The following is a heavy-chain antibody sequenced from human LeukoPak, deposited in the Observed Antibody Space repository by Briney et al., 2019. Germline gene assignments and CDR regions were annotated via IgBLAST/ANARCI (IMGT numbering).Heavy chain of an antibody. CDR3: ARGSKNRNTFLPYYYYYMDV. J-gene: IGHJ6*03. CDR2: INPNSGGT. Sequence: GASVKVSCKASGYTFTGYYMHWVRQAPGQGLEWMGWINPNSGGTNYAQKFQGRVTMTRDTSISTAYMELSRLRSDDTAVYYCARGSKNRNTFLPYYYYYMDVWGKGTTVTVSS. V-gene: IGHV1-2*02. D-gene: IGHD3-16*02. CDR1: GYTFTGYY.